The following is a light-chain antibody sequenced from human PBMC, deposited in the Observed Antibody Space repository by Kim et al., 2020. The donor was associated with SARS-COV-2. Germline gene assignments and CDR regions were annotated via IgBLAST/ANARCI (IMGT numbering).Light chain of an antibody. V-gene: IGKV1-9*01. CDR3: QQLNTYPLT. Sequence: ASVGDIVTITCLASQGISSSLAWYQQKPGKAPKLLFYAASTLQSGVPSRFSGSGSGTEFTLTISSLQPEDFATYYCQQLNTYPLTFGQGTRLEIK. CDR1: QGISSS. J-gene: IGKJ5*01. CDR2: AAS.